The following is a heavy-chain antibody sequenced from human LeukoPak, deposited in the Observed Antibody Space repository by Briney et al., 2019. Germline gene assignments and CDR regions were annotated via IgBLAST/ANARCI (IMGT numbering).Heavy chain of an antibody. J-gene: IGHJ4*02. V-gene: IGHV1-2*06. Sequence: GASVKVSCKDSRYTFTGYYMHWVRQAPGQGLEWMGRINPNTGSTNYAQRFQGRVTLTRDNYIDTAYMELKRLRSDDTAMYYCARGEDSANWGQGTLVIVSS. CDR1: RYTFTGYY. D-gene: IGHD4-11*01. CDR2: INPNTGST. CDR3: ARGEDSAN.